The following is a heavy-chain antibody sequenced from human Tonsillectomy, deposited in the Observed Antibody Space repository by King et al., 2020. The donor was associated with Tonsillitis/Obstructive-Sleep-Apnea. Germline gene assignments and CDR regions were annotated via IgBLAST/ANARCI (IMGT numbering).Heavy chain of an antibody. D-gene: IGHD3-10*01. J-gene: IGHJ5*02. Sequence: ELVQSGAEVKKPGSSVKVSCKASGGTFSSYAISWVRQAPGQGLEWMGGIIPIFGAANYAQKFQGRVTITADESTSTAYMGLSSLRSEDTAVYYCARDGGYGSGSYYRSWGQGTLVTVSS. CDR3: ARDGGYGSGSYYRS. V-gene: IGHV1-69*01. CDR2: IIPIFGAA. CDR1: GGTFSSYA.